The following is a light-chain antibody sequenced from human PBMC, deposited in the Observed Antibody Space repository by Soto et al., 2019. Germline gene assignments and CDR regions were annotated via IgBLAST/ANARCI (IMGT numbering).Light chain of an antibody. CDR3: ATWDDSLNVV. CDR1: SSNIGSNT. J-gene: IGLJ2*01. CDR2: NNN. V-gene: IGLV1-44*01. Sequence: QSVLTQPPSASGTPGQRVTISCSGSSSNIGSNTVNWYQHLPGTAPKLLIYNNNQRPSGVPDRISGSKSGTTASLAISGLQSEDESVYYCATWDDSLNVVFGGGTKLTVL.